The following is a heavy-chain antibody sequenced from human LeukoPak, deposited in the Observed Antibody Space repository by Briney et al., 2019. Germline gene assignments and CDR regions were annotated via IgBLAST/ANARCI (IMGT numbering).Heavy chain of an antibody. CDR1: GGTFSSYA. D-gene: IGHD6-13*01. J-gene: IGHJ4*02. V-gene: IGHV1-46*01. CDR3: ARDGRPRAAAALSSDH. CDR2: INPSSGST. Sequence: ASVKVSCKASGGTFSSYAISWVRQAPGQGLEWMGIINPSSGSTSYAQKFQGRVTMTRDTSTSTVYMDLTRLRSEDTAIYYCARDGRPRAAAALSSDHWGQGTLVTVSS.